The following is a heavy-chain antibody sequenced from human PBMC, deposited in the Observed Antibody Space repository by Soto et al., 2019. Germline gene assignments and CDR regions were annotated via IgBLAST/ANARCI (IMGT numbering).Heavy chain of an antibody. J-gene: IGHJ6*03. CDR1: GFTFSSYG. Sequence: QVQLVESGGGVVQPGTSLRLSCAASGFTFSSYGLHWVRQAPGKGLEWVAVLSYDGSNEFYGDSVKGRFTISRDNSKNTHYLQMNSLRAEDTAVYYCAKWFGEPYYYYFYMDVWGKGTTVTVSS. D-gene: IGHD3-10*01. V-gene: IGHV3-33*05. CDR3: AKWFGEPYYYYFYMDV. CDR2: LSYDGSNE.